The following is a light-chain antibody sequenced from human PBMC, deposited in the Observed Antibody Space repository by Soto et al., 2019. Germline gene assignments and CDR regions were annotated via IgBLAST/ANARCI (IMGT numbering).Light chain of an antibody. CDR2: AAS. Sequence: FQMPKPPPPLFDSVEKRFTIICRASQDIGKDLGWYQQKPGKAPKRLIYAASRWQSGVPSRFSGSGSGTEFTLTITSLQPEDFATYYCLHHNSYPLTFGGGTRVEIK. J-gene: IGKJ4*01. CDR3: LHHNSYPLT. V-gene: IGKV1-17*01. CDR1: QDIGKD.